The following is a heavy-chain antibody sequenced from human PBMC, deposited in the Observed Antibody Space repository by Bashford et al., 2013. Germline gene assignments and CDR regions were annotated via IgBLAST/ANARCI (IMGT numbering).Heavy chain of an antibody. Sequence: ASVKVSCKASGYTFTSYGISWVRQAPGQGLEWMGWIRPSTGGTTYAQKFQGRVTLTRDTSISTAYMELSSLRSDDTAVYYCATTATAFYWGQGTLVTVSS. CDR2: IRPSTGGT. CDR1: GYTFTSYG. J-gene: IGHJ4*02. D-gene: IGHD2-21*02. V-gene: IGHV1-2*02. CDR3: ATTATAFY.